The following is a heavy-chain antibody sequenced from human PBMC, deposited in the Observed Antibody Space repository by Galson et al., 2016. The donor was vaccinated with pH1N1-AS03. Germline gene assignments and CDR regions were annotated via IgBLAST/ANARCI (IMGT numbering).Heavy chain of an antibody. D-gene: IGHD1-1*01. CDR2: TFYRSHWYY. V-gene: IGHV6-1*01. J-gene: IGHJ4*02. Sequence: CAISGDSVSSNSAAWTWIRQSPSRGLEWLGRTFYRSHWYYDYAESVKSRITINPDTAKNHFSLQLNSVTPEDTAVYYCARGTYRGWVPIRGYFDLWGQGPLVTVSS. CDR3: ARGTYRGWVPIRGYFDL. CDR1: GDSVSSNSAA.